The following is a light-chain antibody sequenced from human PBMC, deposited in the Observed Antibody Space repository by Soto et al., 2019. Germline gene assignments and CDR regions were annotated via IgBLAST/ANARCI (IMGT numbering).Light chain of an antibody. Sequence: EIVLTQSPATLSLSPGERATLSCRASQSVSSYLAWYQQKPGQAPRLLIYDASSRATGIPARFSGIGSGTDFTLTISSLEPEDFAVYYCQQRSNCLTFGGGTKVEIK. V-gene: IGKV3-11*01. CDR3: QQRSNCLT. CDR2: DAS. J-gene: IGKJ4*01. CDR1: QSVSSY.